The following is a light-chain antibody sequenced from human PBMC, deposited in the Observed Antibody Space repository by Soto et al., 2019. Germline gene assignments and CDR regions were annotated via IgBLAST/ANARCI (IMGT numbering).Light chain of an antibody. V-gene: IGLV2-14*01. CDR1: SSDIGGYND. Sequence: QSVLTQPASVSGSPGQSITIPCTGTSSDIGGYNDVSWYQQHPGKAPKLMIYEVSHRPSGISNRFSGSKSGNTASLTISGLQAEDEADYYCSSYTRSVPPVFGTGPKVTVL. J-gene: IGLJ1*01. CDR2: EVS. CDR3: SSYTRSVPPV.